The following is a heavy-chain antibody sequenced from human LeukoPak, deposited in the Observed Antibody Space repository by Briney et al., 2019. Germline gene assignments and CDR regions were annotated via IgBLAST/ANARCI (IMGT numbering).Heavy chain of an antibody. Sequence: GGSLRLFCAASGFTFSNYAMTWIRQAPGKGLEWVSTITGTGDATYYADSVKGRFTISSDSSKSTLFLQMNSLRAEDTAVYHCAKWRDGSGPADYWGQGTLVTVSS. CDR1: GFTFSNYA. J-gene: IGHJ4*02. V-gene: IGHV3-23*01. D-gene: IGHD3-22*01. CDR3: AKWRDGSGPADY. CDR2: ITGTGDAT.